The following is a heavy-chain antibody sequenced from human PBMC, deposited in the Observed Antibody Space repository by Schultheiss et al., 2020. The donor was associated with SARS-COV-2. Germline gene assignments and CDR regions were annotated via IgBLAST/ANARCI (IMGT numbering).Heavy chain of an antibody. CDR3: ARDTPSWNDEDYYYGMDV. J-gene: IGHJ6*02. V-gene: IGHV4-59*01. CDR2: IYYSGST. CDR1: GDSISSYY. D-gene: IGHD1-1*01. Sequence: SETLSLTCTVSGDSISSYYWSWIRQPPGKGLEWIGYIYYSGSTYYNPSLKSRVTISVDTSKNQFSLKLSSVTAADTAVYYCARDTPSWNDEDYYYGMDVWGQGTTVTVSS.